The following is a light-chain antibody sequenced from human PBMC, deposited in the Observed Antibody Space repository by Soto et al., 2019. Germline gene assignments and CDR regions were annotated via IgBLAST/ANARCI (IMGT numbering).Light chain of an antibody. J-gene: IGKJ3*01. CDR1: QSISSY. CDR3: QQSYSTPLT. V-gene: IGKV1-39*01. CDR2: AAS. Sequence: DIQMTQSPSSLSASVGDRVTITCRASQSISSYLNWYQQKQGKAPKLLNYAASSLQSGVSSRFSDSRSVTDFTLTISSRQPEDFAPYYCQQSYSTPLTFGPGTKVDIK.